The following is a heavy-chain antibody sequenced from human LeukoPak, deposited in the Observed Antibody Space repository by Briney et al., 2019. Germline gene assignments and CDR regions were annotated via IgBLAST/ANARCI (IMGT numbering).Heavy chain of an antibody. Sequence: PGGSLRLSCAASGFTFSTYGMHWVRQAPGKGLEWVAVIWYDGSSNYYADFVRGRFTISRDNFKNALYLQMNSLRAEDTAVYYCARDLEIGSSSYYFDYWGQGNLVTVSS. CDR2: IWYDGSSN. V-gene: IGHV3-33*08. D-gene: IGHD3-3*01. CDR3: ARDLEIGSSSYYFDY. CDR1: GFTFSTYG. J-gene: IGHJ4*02.